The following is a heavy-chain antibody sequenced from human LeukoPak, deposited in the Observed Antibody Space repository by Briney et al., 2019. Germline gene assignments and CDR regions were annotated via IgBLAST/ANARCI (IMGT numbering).Heavy chain of an antibody. CDR2: SYYSGST. CDR1: GGSISSYY. V-gene: IGHV4-59*01. D-gene: IGHD3-22*01. J-gene: IGHJ3*02. Sequence: SETLSLTCTVSGGSISSYYWSWIRQPPGKGLEWIGYSYYSGSTNYNPSLKSRVTISVDTSKNQFSLKLSSVTAADTAVYYCARDRSVTGDSSGYYFQDAFDIWGQGTMVTVSS. CDR3: ARDRSVTGDSSGYYFQDAFDI.